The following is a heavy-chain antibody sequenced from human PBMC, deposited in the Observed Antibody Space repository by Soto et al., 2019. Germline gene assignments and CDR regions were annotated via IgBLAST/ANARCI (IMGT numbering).Heavy chain of an antibody. Sequence: QVQLVQSGAEVRKPGSSVTVSCKASGGTFSSYVISWVRQAPGQWLEWMGGFLPVFVSPNYAQKFQGRVTNTADGSTSTAYIELHSLRSDDTAMYYCATLSGFRSGQGGDYYFDYCGQGTLVTVAS. CDR1: GGTFSSYV. V-gene: IGHV1-69*01. CDR2: FLPVFVSP. D-gene: IGHD5-12*01. CDR3: ATLSGFRSGQGGDYYFDY. J-gene: IGHJ4*02.